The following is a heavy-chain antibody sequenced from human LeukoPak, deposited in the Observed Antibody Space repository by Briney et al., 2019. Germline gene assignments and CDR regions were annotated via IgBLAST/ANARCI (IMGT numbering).Heavy chain of an antibody. V-gene: IGHV1-46*01. Sequence: ASVKVSCKASGYTFTSYYMHWVRQAPGQGLEWMGILNPSGGSTSYAKKFQGRVTMTRDMSTSTVYMELSSLRSEDTAVYYCARCDHFEVAAKRDWYFDLWGRGTLVIVSS. J-gene: IGHJ2*01. CDR1: GYTFTSYY. D-gene: IGHD2-15*01. CDR3: ARCDHFEVAAKRDWYFDL. CDR2: LNPSGGST.